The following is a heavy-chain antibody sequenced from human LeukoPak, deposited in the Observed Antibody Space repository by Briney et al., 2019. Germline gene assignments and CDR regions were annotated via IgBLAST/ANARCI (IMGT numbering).Heavy chain of an antibody. CDR3: VRDGYKFDY. V-gene: IGHV3-23*01. CDR2: IGGSAGST. D-gene: IGHD5-24*01. Sequence: GGSLRLSCAASGFTFSSYGMSWVRQAPGKGLEWVSGIGGSAGSTYYADSVKGRFTISRDNSKNTLYLQMNSLRAEDTAVYYCVRDGYKFDYWGQGTLVTVSS. CDR1: GFTFSSYG. J-gene: IGHJ4*02.